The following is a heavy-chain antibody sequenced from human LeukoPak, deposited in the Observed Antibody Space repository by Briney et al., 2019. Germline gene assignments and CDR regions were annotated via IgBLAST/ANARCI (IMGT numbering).Heavy chain of an antibody. CDR1: GFTFANAW. J-gene: IGHJ4*02. D-gene: IGHD2-21*01. CDR2: NKRKTDGGTT. CDR3: TTVTFCGGESSCVFDY. V-gene: IGHV3-15*01. Sequence: KAGGSLRLSCAASGFTFANAWMSWVRQAPGKGLEWVGRNKRKTDGGTTDYAAPVKGRFTISRDDSKNTLFLQMNSLKTEDTAVYYCTTVTFCGGESSCVFDYWGQGTLVTVSS.